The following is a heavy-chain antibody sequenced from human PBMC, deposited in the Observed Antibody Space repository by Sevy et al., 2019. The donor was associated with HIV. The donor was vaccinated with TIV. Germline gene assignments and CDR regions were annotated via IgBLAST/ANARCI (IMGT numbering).Heavy chain of an antibody. CDR2: ISSNGGST. D-gene: IGHD3-16*01. CDR1: GFTFSSYA. CDR3: VTRFFRLLGPHAFDI. J-gene: IGHJ3*02. Sequence: GGSLRLSCSASGFTFSSYAMHWVRQAPGKGLEYVSAISSNGGSTYYADSVKGRFTISRDNSKNTLYLQMSSLRAEDTAVHYCVTRFFRLLGPHAFDIWGQGTMVTVSS. V-gene: IGHV3-64D*06.